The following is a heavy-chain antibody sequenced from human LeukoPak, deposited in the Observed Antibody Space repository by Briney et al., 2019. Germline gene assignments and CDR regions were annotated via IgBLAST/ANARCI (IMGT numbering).Heavy chain of an antibody. CDR2: ISYDGHNE. D-gene: IGHD2-15*01. Sequence: GRSLRLSCAASGFTFSSYAIHWVRQAPGKGLEWVAVISYDGHNEYYADSVKGRFTISRDNSQNTVDLQMNSLRPEDTAVYYCARGVAWVHEFDYWGQGTLVTVSS. CDR1: GFTFSSYA. V-gene: IGHV3-30-3*01. J-gene: IGHJ4*02. CDR3: ARGVAWVHEFDY.